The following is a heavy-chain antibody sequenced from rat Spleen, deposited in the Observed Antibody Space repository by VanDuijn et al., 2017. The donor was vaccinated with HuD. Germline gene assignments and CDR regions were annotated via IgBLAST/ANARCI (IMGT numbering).Heavy chain of an antibody. V-gene: IGHV5-31*01. D-gene: IGHD4-3*01. CDR3: ARREALGY. CDR2: ITKTGGST. Sequence: EVQLVESGGGRVQPGRSLKLSCVASGFTFNDYWMTWIRQAPGKGLEWVASITKTGGSTYYLDSVKGRFTISRDNAKSTLYLQMNSLRSEDTATYYCARREALGYWGQGVMVTVSS. CDR1: GFTFNDYW. J-gene: IGHJ2*01.